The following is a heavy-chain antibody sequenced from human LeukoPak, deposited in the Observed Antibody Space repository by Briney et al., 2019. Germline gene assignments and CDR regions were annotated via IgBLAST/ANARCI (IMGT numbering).Heavy chain of an antibody. V-gene: IGHV3-74*01. CDR3: MREGFSY. D-gene: IGHD3-3*01. CDR2: INTDGSTT. CDR1: GFTFSRYW. Sequence: GGSLRLSCAASGFTFSRYWMHWVRQAPGKGLVWVSRINTDGSTTDYADSVKGRFTISRDNAKNTLYLQMNGLRAEDTAVYYCMREGFSYWGQGTLVTVSS. J-gene: IGHJ4*02.